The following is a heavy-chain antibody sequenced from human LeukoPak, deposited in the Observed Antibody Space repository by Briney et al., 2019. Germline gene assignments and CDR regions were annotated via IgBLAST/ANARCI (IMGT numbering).Heavy chain of an antibody. J-gene: IGHJ6*02. V-gene: IGHV1-24*01. CDR2: FEPADGET. D-gene: IGHD6-13*01. Sequence: ASVKVSCKVSGYTLTGLSMHWVRQAPGKGLEWMGGFEPADGETMYAQKFQGRITMTEDTSTDTAYMELSSLRSEDTAVYYCATGGVYSSSSYGMDVWGQGTTVTVSS. CDR1: GYTLTGLS. CDR3: ATGGVYSSSSYGMDV.